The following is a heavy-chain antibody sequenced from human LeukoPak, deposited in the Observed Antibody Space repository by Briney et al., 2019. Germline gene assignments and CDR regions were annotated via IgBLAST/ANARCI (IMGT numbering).Heavy chain of an antibody. CDR2: ISSSGSTI. V-gene: IGHV3-48*03. J-gene: IGHJ4*02. Sequence: GGSLRLSCAASGFTFSSYEMNWVRQAPGKGLEWVSYISSSGSTIYYADSVKGRFTISRDNAKNSLYLQMNSLRAEDTAVHYCARAREEAAASGFDYWGQGTLLTVSS. CDR1: GFTFSSYE. D-gene: IGHD6-13*01. CDR3: ARAREEAAASGFDY.